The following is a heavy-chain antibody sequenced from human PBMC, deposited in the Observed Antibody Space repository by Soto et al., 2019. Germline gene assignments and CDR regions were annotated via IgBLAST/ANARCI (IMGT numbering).Heavy chain of an antibody. J-gene: IGHJ4*02. D-gene: IGHD1-26*01. V-gene: IGHV1-69*01. CDR3: ARDGGRHSGGIDY. Sequence: QVQLVQSGAEVKKPGSSVKVSCKASGGTFSSYSINWVRQAPGQGLEWMGEIIPIFGTANYAQKFQGRVTINADESTSTAYMELISLRAEDTAVYYCARDGGRHSGGIDYGGQGTLVTVSS. CDR2: IIPIFGTA. CDR1: GGTFSSYS.